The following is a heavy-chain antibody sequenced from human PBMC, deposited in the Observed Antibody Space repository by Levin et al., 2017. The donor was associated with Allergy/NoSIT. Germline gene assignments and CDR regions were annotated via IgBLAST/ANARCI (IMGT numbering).Heavy chain of an antibody. CDR3: ARDRNFKRVRNACCVACDI. CDR2: IKNDGSET. D-gene: IGHD2-15*01. V-gene: IGHV3-74*01. Sequence: GGSLRLSCAASGFTFSSYWMHWVRQAPGKGLVWVSRIKNDGSETYYADSVKGRFSISRDNAKNTLYLQMNSLRTEDTAVYYCARDRNFKRVRNACCVACDIWGQGTMVTVSS. J-gene: IGHJ3*02. CDR1: GFTFSSYW.